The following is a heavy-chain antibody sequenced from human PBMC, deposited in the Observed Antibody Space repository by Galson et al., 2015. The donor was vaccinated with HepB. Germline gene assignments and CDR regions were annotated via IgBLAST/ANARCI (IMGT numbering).Heavy chain of an antibody. V-gene: IGHV3-73*01. Sequence: SLRLSCAASGFTFSGSAMHWVRQASGKGLEWVGRIRSKANSYATAYAASVKGRFTISRDDSKNTAYLQMNSLKTEDTAVYYCSSYSGSYSGMDVWGQGTTVTVSS. J-gene: IGHJ6*02. CDR3: SSYSGSYSGMDV. D-gene: IGHD1-26*01. CDR1: GFTFSGSA. CDR2: IRSKANSYAT.